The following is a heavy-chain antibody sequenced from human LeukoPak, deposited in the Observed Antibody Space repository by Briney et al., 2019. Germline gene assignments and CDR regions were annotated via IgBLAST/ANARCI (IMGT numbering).Heavy chain of an antibody. Sequence: RGSLRLSCAASGFTFSSYEMNWVRQAPGKGLEWVSYISSSGSTIYYADSLKGRFTISRDNAKNSLYLQMNSLRAEDTAVYYCTLTRPKPVYYYYYGMDVWGQGTTVTVSS. J-gene: IGHJ6*02. CDR1: GFTFSSYE. D-gene: IGHD2-15*01. V-gene: IGHV3-48*03. CDR3: TLTRPKPVYYYYYGMDV. CDR2: ISSSGSTI.